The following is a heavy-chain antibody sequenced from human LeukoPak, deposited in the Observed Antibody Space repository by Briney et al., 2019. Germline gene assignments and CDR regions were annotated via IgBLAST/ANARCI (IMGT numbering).Heavy chain of an antibody. D-gene: IGHD3-3*01. CDR1: GASISSADYY. CDR3: ARWTIFGVA. CDR2: INYSENT. J-gene: IGHJ5*02. Sequence: SQTLSLTCTVSGASISSADYYWSWIRQPPGKGLEWIGYINYSENTYYNPSLESRLTISVHTSKNQFSLKLTSVTAADTAVYYCARWTIFGVAWGQGTLVTVSS. V-gene: IGHV4-30-4*08.